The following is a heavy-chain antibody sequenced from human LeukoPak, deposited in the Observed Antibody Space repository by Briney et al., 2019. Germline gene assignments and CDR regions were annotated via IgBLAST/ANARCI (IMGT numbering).Heavy chain of an antibody. J-gene: IGHJ4*02. V-gene: IGHV1-8*01. D-gene: IGHD6-13*01. CDR3: AKDGGHSSSSWYY. CDR2: MNPNSGNT. Sequence: ASVKVSCKASGYTFTSYDINWVRQATGQGLEWMGWMNPNSGNTGYAQKFQGRVTMTRNTSISTAYMELSSLRAEDTAVYCCAKDGGHSSSSWYYWGQGTLVTVSS. CDR1: GYTFTSYD.